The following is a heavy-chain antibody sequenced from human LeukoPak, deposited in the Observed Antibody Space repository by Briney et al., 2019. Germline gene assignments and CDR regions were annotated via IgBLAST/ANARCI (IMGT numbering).Heavy chain of an antibody. V-gene: IGHV4-4*02. D-gene: IGHD4-17*01. CDR2: IYDSGST. Sequence: SETLSLTCTVSGGSISSSDSWWSWVRQPPGKGLEWIGEIYDSGSTNYNPSFRNLVTISLDKSKNQFSLKLSSVTAADTAVYYCARGNNGDYPSRFDPWGQGTLVTVSS. CDR1: GGSISSSDSW. CDR3: ARGNNGDYPSRFDP. J-gene: IGHJ5*02.